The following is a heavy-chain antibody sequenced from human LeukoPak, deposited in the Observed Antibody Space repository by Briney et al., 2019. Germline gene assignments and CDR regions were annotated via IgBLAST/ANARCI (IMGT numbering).Heavy chain of an antibody. CDR3: AREGHIGGSVVPAATQSWFDP. D-gene: IGHD2-2*01. CDR1: GYTFTSYV. V-gene: IGHV1-18*01. CDR2: ISAYNGNT. J-gene: IGHJ5*02. Sequence: ASVKVSCKASGYTFTSYVISWVRQAPGQGLEWMGWISAYNGNTNYAQKLQGRVTMTTDTSTSTAYMELRSLRSDDTAVYYCAREGHIGGSVVPAATQSWFDPWGQGTLVTVSS.